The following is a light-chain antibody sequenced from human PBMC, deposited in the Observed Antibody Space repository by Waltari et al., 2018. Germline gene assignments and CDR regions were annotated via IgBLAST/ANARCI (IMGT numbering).Light chain of an antibody. Sequence: QSALIQPRAVSRSPGQSVIISCTGASSDVGAYDYVSWYQQHPGKAPKLIIYDVNNRPSGVLVRFSGSKSGNTASRTSSGLQAEDEADYYCCSYAGNYANYVFGTGTKLT. CDR1: SSDVGAYDY. CDR2: DVN. V-gene: IGLV2-11*01. CDR3: CSYAGNYANYV. J-gene: IGLJ1*01.